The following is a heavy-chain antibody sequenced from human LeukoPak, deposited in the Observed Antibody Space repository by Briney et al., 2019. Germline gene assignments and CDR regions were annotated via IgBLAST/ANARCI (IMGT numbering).Heavy chain of an antibody. D-gene: IGHD2-15*01. CDR2: INPNTGDT. CDR3: ARKGAGHCYDASCMGSFDL. CDR1: GYPFIDYY. V-gene: IGHV1-2*02. J-gene: IGHJ3*01. Sequence: ASVKVSCKASGYPFIDYYLHWVRQAPGQGLEWMGCINPNTGDTNSAQNFQGRVIMTRETSITTAYMELSRLKSDDTALYYCARKGAGHCYDASCMGSFDLWGQGTTVAVSS.